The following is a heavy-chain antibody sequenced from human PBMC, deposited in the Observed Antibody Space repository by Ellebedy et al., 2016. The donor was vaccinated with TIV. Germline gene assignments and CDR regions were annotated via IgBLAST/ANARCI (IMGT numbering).Heavy chain of an antibody. D-gene: IGHD2-15*01. CDR2: ISGYNGNT. Sequence: ASVKVSCXASGYTFTRYAFSWVRQAPGQGLEWMGWISGYNGNTKYAQKFQGRVTMTTDTSTSTAYMELRSLRSDDTAVYYCARVFVVSGGSYQSAAFDIWGQGTMVTVSS. J-gene: IGHJ3*02. CDR3: ARVFVVSGGSYQSAAFDI. CDR1: GYTFTRYA. V-gene: IGHV1-18*01.